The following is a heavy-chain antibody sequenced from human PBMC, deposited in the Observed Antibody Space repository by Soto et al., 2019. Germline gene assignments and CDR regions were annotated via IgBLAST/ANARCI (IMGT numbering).Heavy chain of an antibody. Sequence: GGSLRLSCATSGFTLSSHSMNWVRQAPGKGLEWVSYIGRDSSTTYYADSVKGRFTISRDNAKKSIDLQMNGLRAEDTAVYHCARDTMWGAKDWGRGTQVTVSS. J-gene: IGHJ4*02. D-gene: IGHD3-16*01. CDR3: ARDTMWGAKD. CDR2: IGRDSSTT. CDR1: GFTLSSHS. V-gene: IGHV3-48*01.